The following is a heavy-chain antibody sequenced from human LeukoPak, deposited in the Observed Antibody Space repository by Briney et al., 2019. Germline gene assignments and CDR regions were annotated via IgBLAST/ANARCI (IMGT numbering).Heavy chain of an antibody. CDR1: GFTFSSYG. D-gene: IGHD1-26*01. Sequence: GGTLRLSCAASGFTFSSYGMSWVRQAPGKGLEWVSAISGSGGSTYYADSVKGRFTISRDNSKNTLYLQMNSLRAEDTAVYYCAKVRGSYRDFDYWGQGTLVTVSS. V-gene: IGHV3-23*01. J-gene: IGHJ4*02. CDR2: ISGSGGST. CDR3: AKVRGSYRDFDY.